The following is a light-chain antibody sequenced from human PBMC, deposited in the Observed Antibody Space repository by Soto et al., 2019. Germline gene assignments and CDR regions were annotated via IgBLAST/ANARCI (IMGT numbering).Light chain of an antibody. CDR2: DAS. CDR1: QSVSRY. V-gene: IGKV3-11*01. CDR3: QQRSNWPPMYT. J-gene: IGKJ2*01. Sequence: EIVLTQSPATLSLSPGERATLSCRASQSVSRYLAWYHQKPGQAPRLLIYDASNRATGIPARFSGSGSGTDLTLTISSLEPEDFAVYYCQQRSNWPPMYTFGQGNKLEIK.